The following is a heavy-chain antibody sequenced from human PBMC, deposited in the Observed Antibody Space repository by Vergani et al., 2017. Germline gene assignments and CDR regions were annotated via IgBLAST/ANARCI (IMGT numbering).Heavy chain of an antibody. J-gene: IGHJ5*02. CDR1: GAYISSYF. CDR3: ARDQWDDDGPRGWFAP. CDR2: VHSDGTA. D-gene: IGHD5-24*01. V-gene: IGHV4-4*07. Sequence: VQLQESGPGLLKPSETLSLTCSVSGAYISSYFWSWIRQPAGKGLEWLGRVHSDGTAYYNPSLRTRVRLSADLSQSHFSLKMTSLTAADPAVYFCARDQWDDDGPRGWFAPWGQGILVTVSS.